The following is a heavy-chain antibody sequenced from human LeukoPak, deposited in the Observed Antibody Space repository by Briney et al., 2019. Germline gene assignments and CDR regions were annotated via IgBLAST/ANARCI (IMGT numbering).Heavy chain of an antibody. CDR2: IRYDGSNK. J-gene: IGHJ5*02. D-gene: IGHD6-19*01. V-gene: IGHV3-30*02. CDR3: ARGKTSGWNWFDP. Sequence: PGGSLRLSCAASGFTFSSYGMHWVRQAPGKGLEWVAFIRYDGSNKYYADSVKGRFTISRDNSKNTLYLQMNSLRAEDTAVYYCARGKTSGWNWFDPWGQGTLVSVSS. CDR1: GFTFSSYG.